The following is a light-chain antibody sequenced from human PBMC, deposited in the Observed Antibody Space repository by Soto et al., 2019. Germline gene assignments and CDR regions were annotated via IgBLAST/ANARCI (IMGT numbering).Light chain of an antibody. V-gene: IGKV1-6*01. CDR1: QGIRND. Sequence: AIQMTQSPSSLSASVGDRVTITCRASQGIRNDLAWYQQKPGKAPKLLIYAASSLQSGVPSRFSGSGSDTVFPPPISSLQPKVFATYYCLKNSVSPYIFGRGTKLEIK. CDR2: AAS. J-gene: IGKJ2*01. CDR3: LKNSVSPYI.